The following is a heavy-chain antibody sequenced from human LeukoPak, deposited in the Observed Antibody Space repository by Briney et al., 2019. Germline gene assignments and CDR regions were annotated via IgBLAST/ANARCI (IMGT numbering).Heavy chain of an antibody. CDR3: ARGGLPGGFDY. J-gene: IGHJ4*02. CDR1: GFPFSSYW. D-gene: IGHD2-15*01. V-gene: IGHV3-74*01. Sequence: GGSLRLSCAASGFPFSSYWMPWVRQAPGKGLEWVSRVNSDGSTTTYADSVKGRFTISRDNAKNTLYLQMNSLRVEDTAVYYCARGGLPGGFDYWGQGALVTVSS. CDR2: VNSDGSTT.